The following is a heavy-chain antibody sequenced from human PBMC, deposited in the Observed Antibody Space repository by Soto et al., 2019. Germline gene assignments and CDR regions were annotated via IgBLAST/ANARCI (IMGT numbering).Heavy chain of an antibody. Sequence: EVQLLESGGGLVRPGGSLRLSCAASGFTFSNYAMNWVRQAPGKGLEWVSAISGSGVYTHYADSVKGRFTISRDNSKNTLYLQMTSLRAEDTAIYYCAKGPSSTVTTVLYYSDYWGQGALVTVSS. CDR2: ISGSGVYT. J-gene: IGHJ4*02. CDR1: GFTFSNYA. D-gene: IGHD4-4*01. V-gene: IGHV3-23*01. CDR3: AKGPSSTVTTVLYYSDY.